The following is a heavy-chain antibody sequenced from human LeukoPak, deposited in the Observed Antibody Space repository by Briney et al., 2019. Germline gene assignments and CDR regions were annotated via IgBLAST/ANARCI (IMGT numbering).Heavy chain of an antibody. CDR3: TNMAYPFDY. J-gene: IGHJ4*02. CDR1: GFSFNNAW. V-gene: IGHV3-15*07. Sequence: PGGSLRLSCAASGFSFNNAWMHWVRQAPGKGLEWVGRIKTKTEGETTEYAAPVKGRFTISRDDSKNTMYLQMNSLKTEDTAVYYCTNMAYPFDYWGQGTLVTVSS. CDR2: IKTKTEGETT. D-gene: IGHD2-2*01.